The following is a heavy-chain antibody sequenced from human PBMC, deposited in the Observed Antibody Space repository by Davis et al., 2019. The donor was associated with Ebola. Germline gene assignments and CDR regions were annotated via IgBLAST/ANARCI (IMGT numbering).Heavy chain of an antibody. CDR1: GGSISSYY. V-gene: IGHV4-59*01. CDR2: IYYSGST. CDR3: ATDSIAARPLDY. D-gene: IGHD6-6*01. J-gene: IGHJ4*02. Sequence: GSLRLSCTVSGGSISSYYWSWIRQPPGKGLEWIGYIYYSGSTNYNPSLKSRVTISVDTSKNQFSLKLSSVTAEDTAVYYCATDSIAARPLDYWGQGTLVTVSS.